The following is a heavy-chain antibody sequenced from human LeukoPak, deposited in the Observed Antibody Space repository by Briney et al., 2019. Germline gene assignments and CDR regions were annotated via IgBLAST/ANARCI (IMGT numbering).Heavy chain of an antibody. CDR1: GGSISSSSYY. CDR2: IYCSGST. V-gene: IGHV4-39*01. CDR3: AEGVYYFDY. J-gene: IGHJ4*02. D-gene: IGHD3-16*01. Sequence: ASETLSLTCTVSGGSISSSSYYWGWIRQPPGKGLEWIGSIYCSGSTYYNPSLKSRVTISVDTSKNQFSLKLSSVTAADTAVYYCAEGVYYFDYWGQGTLVTVSS.